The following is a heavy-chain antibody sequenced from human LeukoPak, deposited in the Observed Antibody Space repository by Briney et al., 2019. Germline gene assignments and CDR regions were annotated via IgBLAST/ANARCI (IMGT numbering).Heavy chain of an antibody. J-gene: IGHJ3*02. CDR3: ARGLSSVNDAFDI. Sequence: GGSLRLSCAASEFLFSSYAMNWVRQAPGKGLEWVSGIGASGSSTYYADSVKGRFTISRDNSKTTLYLQMNSLRAADTAVYYCARGLSSVNDAFDIWGQGTMVTVSS. CDR1: EFLFSSYA. CDR2: IGASGSST. D-gene: IGHD3-10*01. V-gene: IGHV3-23*01.